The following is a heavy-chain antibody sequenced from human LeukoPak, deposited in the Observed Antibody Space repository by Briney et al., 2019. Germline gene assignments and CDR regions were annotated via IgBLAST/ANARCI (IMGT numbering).Heavy chain of an antibody. CDR3: AKEMGITMVQGDFDY. Sequence: PGESLKISCAASGFTFSSYAMSWVRQAPGKGLEWVSAISGSGGSTYYADSVKGRFTISRDNSKNTLYLQMNSLIAEDTAVYYCAKEMGITMVQGDFDYWGQGTLVTVSS. D-gene: IGHD3-10*01. J-gene: IGHJ4*02. CDR2: ISGSGGST. CDR1: GFTFSSYA. V-gene: IGHV3-23*01.